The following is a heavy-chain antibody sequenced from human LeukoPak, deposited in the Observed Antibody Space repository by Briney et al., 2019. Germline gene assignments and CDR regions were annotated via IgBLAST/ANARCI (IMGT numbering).Heavy chain of an antibody. J-gene: IGHJ6*02. V-gene: IGHV3-7*03. CDR3: ARGVVLDV. CDR1: GFTFSSYW. Sequence: GGSLRLSCAASGFTFSSYWMHWARQAPGKGLEWVASINHNGNVNYYVDSVKGRFTISRDNAKNSLYLQMNNLRAEDTAVYFCARGVVLDVWGRGATVTVSS. D-gene: IGHD3-16*01. CDR2: INHNGNVN.